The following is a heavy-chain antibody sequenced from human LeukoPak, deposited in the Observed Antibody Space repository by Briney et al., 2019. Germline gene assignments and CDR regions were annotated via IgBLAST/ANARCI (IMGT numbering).Heavy chain of an antibody. V-gene: IGHV4-34*01. CDR1: GGSFSGYY. CDR3: ARDRDAYYYGSGGFDY. CDR2: INHSGST. D-gene: IGHD3-10*01. Sequence: SETPSLTCAVYGGSFSGYYWSWIRQPPGKGLEWIGEINHSGSTNYNPSLKSRVTISVDTSKNQFSLKLSSVTAADTAVYYCARDRDAYYYGSGGFDYWGQGTLDTVSS. J-gene: IGHJ4*02.